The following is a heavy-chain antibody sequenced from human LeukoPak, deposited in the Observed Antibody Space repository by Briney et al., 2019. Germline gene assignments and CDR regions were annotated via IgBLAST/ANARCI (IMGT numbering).Heavy chain of an antibody. CDR2: IYSGGST. CDR3: AKDKLNWGPTTGDY. D-gene: IGHD7-27*01. CDR1: GFTVSSNY. Sequence: GGSLRLSCAASGFTVSSNYMSWVRQAPGKGLEWVSVIYSGGSTYYADSVKGRFTISRDNSKNTLYLQMNSLRAEDTAVYYCAKDKLNWGPTTGDYWGQGTLVTVSS. J-gene: IGHJ4*02. V-gene: IGHV3-66*01.